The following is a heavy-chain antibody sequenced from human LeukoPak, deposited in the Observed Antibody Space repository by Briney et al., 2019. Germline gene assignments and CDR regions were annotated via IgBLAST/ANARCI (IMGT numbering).Heavy chain of an antibody. V-gene: IGHV3-15*01. CDR3: TTGLEFTILGGGQGDY. J-gene: IGHJ4*02. CDR2: IKSKTDGGTT. D-gene: IGHD3-9*01. Sequence: GGSLRLSCAASGFTFSSYSMNWVRQAPGKGLEWVGRIKSKTDGGTTDYAAPVKGRFTISRDDSKNTLYLQMNSLKTEDTAVYYCTTGLEFTILGGGQGDYWGQGTLVTVSS. CDR1: GFTFSSYS.